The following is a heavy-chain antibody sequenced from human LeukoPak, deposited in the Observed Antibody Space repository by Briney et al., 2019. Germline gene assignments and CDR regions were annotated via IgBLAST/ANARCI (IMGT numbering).Heavy chain of an antibody. J-gene: IGHJ3*02. D-gene: IGHD2-2*01. CDR2: MNPNSGNT. CDR3: GYCSSTSCGRAFDI. CDR1: GYTFTSYD. V-gene: IGHV1-8*01. Sequence: GASVKVSCKASGYTFTSYDINWVRQATGQGLEWMGWMNPNSGNTGYAQKFQGRVTMTRNTSISTAYMELSSLRSEDTAVYYCGYCSSTSCGRAFDIWGQGTMVTVSS.